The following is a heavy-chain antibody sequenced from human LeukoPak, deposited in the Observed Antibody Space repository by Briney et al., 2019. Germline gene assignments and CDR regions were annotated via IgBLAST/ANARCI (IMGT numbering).Heavy chain of an antibody. J-gene: IGHJ4*02. Sequence: SETLSLTCTVSGYFISSGYYWGWIRQPPGRGLEWIGSIYHGGSAFYNPSLRSRVTISVDTSKNQFSLKLTSVTAADTAVYYCVRDDMWSGYYYFGYWGQGTLVTVSS. D-gene: IGHD3-3*01. CDR1: GYFISSGYY. CDR3: VRDDMWSGYYYFGY. CDR2: IYHGGSA. V-gene: IGHV4-38-2*02.